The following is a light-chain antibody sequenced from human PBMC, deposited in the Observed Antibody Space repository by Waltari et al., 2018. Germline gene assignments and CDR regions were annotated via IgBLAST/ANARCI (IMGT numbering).Light chain of an antibody. V-gene: IGKV3-20*01. Sequence: EIVLMQSPGTLSLSPGERATLSCRATESVPANYLAWYQQKPGQAPTLLISGASSRATGIPDRFSGRGSGTDFTLTIARLEPEDFALYYCQQYGETPWTFGQGTKVDLK. CDR3: QQYGETPWT. CDR2: GAS. J-gene: IGKJ1*01. CDR1: ESVPANY.